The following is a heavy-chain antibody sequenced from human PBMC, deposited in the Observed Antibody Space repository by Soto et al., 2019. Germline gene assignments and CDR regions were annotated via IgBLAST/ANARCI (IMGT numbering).Heavy chain of an antibody. CDR3: AEGGERLGELSPTYYFDY. Sequence: ASVKVSCKASGGTFSSYAISWVRQAPGQGLEWMGGIIPIFGTANYAQKFQGRVTITADESTSTAYMELSSLRSEDTAVYYCAEGGERLGELSPTYYFDYWGQGTLVTVSS. V-gene: IGHV1-69*13. CDR1: GGTFSSYA. J-gene: IGHJ4*02. D-gene: IGHD3-16*02. CDR2: IIPIFGTA.